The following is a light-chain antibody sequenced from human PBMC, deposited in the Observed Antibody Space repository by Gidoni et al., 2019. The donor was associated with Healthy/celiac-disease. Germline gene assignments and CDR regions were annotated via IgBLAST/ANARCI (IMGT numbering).Light chain of an antibody. CDR3: GTWDSSLSALV. J-gene: IGLJ3*02. V-gene: IGLV1-51*01. Sequence: QSVLTQPPSVSAAPGQKVTIPFSGSSSNIGNNYVSWYQQLPGTAPKLLIYDNNKRPSGIPDRFSGSKSGTSATLGITGLQTGDEADYYCGTWDSSLSALVFGGGTKLTVL. CDR2: DNN. CDR1: SSNIGNNY.